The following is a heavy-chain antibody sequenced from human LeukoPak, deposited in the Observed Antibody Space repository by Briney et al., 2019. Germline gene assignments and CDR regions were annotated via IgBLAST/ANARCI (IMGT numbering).Heavy chain of an antibody. J-gene: IGHJ4*02. Sequence: GGSLRLSCAASGFTFSSYGMHWVRQAPGKGLEWVAFIRYDGSNKYYADSVKGRFTISRDNAKNSLYLQMNSLRAEDTALYYCASVDYYGSGNYYNDVDYWGQGTLVTVSS. V-gene: IGHV3-30*02. D-gene: IGHD3-10*01. CDR3: ASVDYYGSGNYYNDVDY. CDR1: GFTFSSYG. CDR2: IRYDGSNK.